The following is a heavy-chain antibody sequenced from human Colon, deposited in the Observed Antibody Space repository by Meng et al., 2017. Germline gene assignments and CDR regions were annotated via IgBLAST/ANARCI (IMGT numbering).Heavy chain of an antibody. V-gene: IGHV1-69*10. Sequence: QVQLVQSGPEVKRPGSSVEVSCKSSGGTFNTYAIGWIRQAPGRGPEWTGQIIPGIGKPNYSQKFQDRVTITADKSTQTAYMVLRSLRSEDTAIYYCARDIKLGLGQGGDAFWGQGTLVTVSS. CDR1: GGTFNTYA. D-gene: IGHD3-16*01. CDR2: IIPGIGKP. J-gene: IGHJ4*02. CDR3: ARDIKLGLGQGGDAF.